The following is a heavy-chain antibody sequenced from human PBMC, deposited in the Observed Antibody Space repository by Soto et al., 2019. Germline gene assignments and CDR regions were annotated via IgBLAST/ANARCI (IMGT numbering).Heavy chain of an antibody. CDR3: ARALHYAYGMDV. Sequence: PGGSLRLSCAASGFTFSSYGMHWVRQAPGKGLEWVAVIWYDGSNKYYADSVKGRFTISRDNSKNTLYLQMNSLRAEDTAVYYCARALHYAYGMDVWGQGTTVTVSS. V-gene: IGHV3-33*01. CDR2: IWYDGSNK. CDR1: GFTFSSYG. J-gene: IGHJ6*02.